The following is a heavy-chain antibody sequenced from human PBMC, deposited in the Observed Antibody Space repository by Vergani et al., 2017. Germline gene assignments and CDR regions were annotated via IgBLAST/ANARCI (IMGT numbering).Heavy chain of an antibody. D-gene: IGHD1-1*01. CDR1: GFTFSSND. CDR2: IGVDGDR. J-gene: IGHJ6*04. Sequence: VESGGGLVQPGGSLRLSCTVSGFTFSSNDFNWVRQTAGKGLEWVSSIGVDGDRYYSDSVMGRFTISRDNGQSYLYLDMDNLRVEDTSVYFCAKEFCGTGNCYGWNHLEVWGEGTSVTVSS. V-gene: IGHV3-13*01. CDR3: AKEFCGTGNCYGWNHLEV.